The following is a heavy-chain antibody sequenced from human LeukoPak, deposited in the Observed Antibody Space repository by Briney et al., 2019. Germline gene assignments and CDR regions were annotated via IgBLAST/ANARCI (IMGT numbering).Heavy chain of an antibody. CDR3: ARDGYSAYYYYGMDV. CDR1: GGSISSSNW. J-gene: IGHJ6*02. D-gene: IGHD5-24*01. Sequence: PSGTLSLTCAVSGGSISSSNWWSWVRQPPGQGLEWIGEINHSGSTNYNPSLKSRVTISVDTSKNQFSLKLSSVTAADTAVYYCARDGYSAYYYYGMDVWGQGTTVTVSS. V-gene: IGHV4-4*02. CDR2: INHSGST.